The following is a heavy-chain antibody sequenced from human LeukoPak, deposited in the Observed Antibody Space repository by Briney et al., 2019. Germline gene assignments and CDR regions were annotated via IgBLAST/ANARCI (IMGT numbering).Heavy chain of an antibody. CDR2: IYYSGST. Sequence: SETLSLTCTVSGGSISSYYWSWIRQPPGKGLEWIGYIYYSGSTNYNPSLKSRVTISVDTSKNQFSLKLSSVTAADTAVYYCARKGEHYYDSGKVWPAWFDSWGQGTPVTVSS. D-gene: IGHD3-10*01. V-gene: IGHV4-59*01. CDR1: GGSISSYY. J-gene: IGHJ5*01. CDR3: ARKGEHYYDSGKVWPAWFDS.